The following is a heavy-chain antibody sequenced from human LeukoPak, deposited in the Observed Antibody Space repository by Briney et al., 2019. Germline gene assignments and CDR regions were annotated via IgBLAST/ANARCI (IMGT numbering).Heavy chain of an antibody. CDR1: GGSIRYYY. D-gene: IGHD2-15*01. Sequence: PSETLSLTCTVSGGSIRYYYWSWIRQSPGKGLEWIGYIYYNGTTNYNPSLKSQVTISVDMSKNQFSLKMSSVTAADTAVYYCARKGGLFDYWGQGRLVTVSS. J-gene: IGHJ4*02. CDR3: ARKGGLFDY. CDR2: IYYNGTT. V-gene: IGHV4-59*01.